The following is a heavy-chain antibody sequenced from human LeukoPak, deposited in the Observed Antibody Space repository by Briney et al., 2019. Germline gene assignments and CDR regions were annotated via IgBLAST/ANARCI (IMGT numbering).Heavy chain of an antibody. CDR3: ARAYTGYDYVWGSYRPPPFDY. Sequence: GGSLRRSCAASGFTFSSYSMNWVRQAPGKGLEWVSSISSSSYIYYADSVKGRFTISRDNAKNSLYLQMNSLRAEDTAVYYCARAYTGYDYVWGSYRPPPFDYWGQGTLVTVSS. J-gene: IGHJ4*02. CDR1: GFTFSSYS. V-gene: IGHV3-21*01. D-gene: IGHD3-16*02. CDR2: ISSSSYI.